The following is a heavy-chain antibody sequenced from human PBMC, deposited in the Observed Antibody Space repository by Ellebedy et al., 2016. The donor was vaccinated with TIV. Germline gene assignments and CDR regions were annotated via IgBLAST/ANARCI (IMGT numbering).Heavy chain of an antibody. CDR3: AKAVERGALDI. CDR2: ISWNSGVI. CDR1: GFTFDDYA. D-gene: IGHD1-26*01. J-gene: IGHJ3*02. V-gene: IGHV3-9*03. Sequence: PGGSLRLSCEASGFTFDDYAMHWVRQAPGKGLEWVSGISWNSGVIEYADSVKGRFTISRDNAKNSVFLQMNSLRVEDMALYYGAKAVERGALDIWGQGTVATVSP.